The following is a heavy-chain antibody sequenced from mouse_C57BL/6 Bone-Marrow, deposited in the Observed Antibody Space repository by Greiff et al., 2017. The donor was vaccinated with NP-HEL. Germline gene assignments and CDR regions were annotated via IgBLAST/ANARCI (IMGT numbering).Heavy chain of an antibody. D-gene: IGHD1-1*02. CDR3: ARSGGWFPWYFDV. CDR2: IDPSDSYT. CDR1: GYTFTSYW. Sequence: VQLQQPGAELVKPGASVKLSCKASGYTFTSYWMQWVKQRPGQGLEWIGEIDPSDSYTNYNQKFKGKATLTVDTSSSTAYMQLSSLTSEDSAVYYCARSGGWFPWYFDVWGTGTTVTVSS. V-gene: IGHV1-50*01. J-gene: IGHJ1*03.